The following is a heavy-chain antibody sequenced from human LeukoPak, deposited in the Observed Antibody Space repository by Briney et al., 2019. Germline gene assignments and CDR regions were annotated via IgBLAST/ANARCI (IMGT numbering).Heavy chain of an antibody. V-gene: IGHV5-51*01. J-gene: IGHJ4*02. CDR1: GYNFTSYW. Sequence: GESLKISCKGSGYNFTSYWIGWVRQLPGKGLEWMGIIYPGDSDTRYSPSFQGQVTISADKSISTAYLQWSSLKASDTAMYYCARPRDSAYCDYWGQGTLVTVSS. CDR2: IYPGDSDT. CDR3: ARPRDSAYCDY. D-gene: IGHD3-22*01.